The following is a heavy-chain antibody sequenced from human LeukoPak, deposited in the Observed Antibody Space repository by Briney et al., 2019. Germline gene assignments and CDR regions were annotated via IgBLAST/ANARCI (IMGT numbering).Heavy chain of an antibody. Sequence: GLFLRLSCAASGFTFSSYEMNWVRQAPGKVLEWVSYISSSGSTIYYADSVKGRFTISRDNAKNSLYLQMNSLRAEDTAVYYCAELGITMIGGVWGKGTTVTIYS. CDR1: GFTFSSYE. V-gene: IGHV3-48*03. CDR2: ISSSGSTI. J-gene: IGHJ6*04. D-gene: IGHD3-10*02. CDR3: AELGITMIGGV.